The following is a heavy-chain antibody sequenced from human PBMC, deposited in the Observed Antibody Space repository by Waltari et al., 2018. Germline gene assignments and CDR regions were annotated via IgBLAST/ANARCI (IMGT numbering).Heavy chain of an antibody. CDR3: AKDRSIFPDYYYGMDV. Sequence: QVQLVESGGGVVQPGRSLRLSCAASGFTFSSYGMHWVRQAPGKGLEWVAVISYDGSNKYYAESVKGRFTISRDNSKNTLYLQMNSLRAEDTAVYYCAKDRSIFPDYYYGMDVWGQGTTVTVSS. V-gene: IGHV3-30*18. CDR1: GFTFSSYG. CDR2: ISYDGSNK. D-gene: IGHD3-3*01. J-gene: IGHJ6*02.